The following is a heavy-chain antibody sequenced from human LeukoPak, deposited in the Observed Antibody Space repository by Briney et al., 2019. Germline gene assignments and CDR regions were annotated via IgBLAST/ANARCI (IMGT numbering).Heavy chain of an antibody. CDR3: ARGGILTGYYNRRQYYFDY. V-gene: IGHV4-34*01. Sequence: SAALSLPCAVAGGGFSGYYWRCRRQHPGKGREGMGEINHSGSTNYNTPLKPPLNISVDTSKYQFSLKLSSVPAADTAVYYCARGGILTGYYNRRQYYFDYWGQGPLVTVSS. CDR1: GGGFSGYY. CDR2: INHSGST. D-gene: IGHD3-9*01. J-gene: IGHJ4*02.